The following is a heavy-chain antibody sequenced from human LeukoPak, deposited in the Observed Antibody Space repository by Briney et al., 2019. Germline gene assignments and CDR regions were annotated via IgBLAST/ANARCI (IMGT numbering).Heavy chain of an antibody. V-gene: IGHV3-48*01. D-gene: IGHD6-13*01. CDR2: ISRSSSTI. CDR1: GFTFSSYG. J-gene: IGHJ4*02. CDR3: ARDPFSSSSFDY. Sequence: PGGSLRLSCAASGFTFSSYGMSWVRQAPGQGLEWVAYISRSSSTIYYADSVKGRFTISRDNAKNSVYLQMNSLRVEDTAVYYCARDPFSSSSFDYWGQGTLVTVSS.